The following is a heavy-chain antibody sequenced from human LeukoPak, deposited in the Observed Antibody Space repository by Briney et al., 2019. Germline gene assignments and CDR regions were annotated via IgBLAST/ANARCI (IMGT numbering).Heavy chain of an antibody. J-gene: IGHJ3*01. D-gene: IGHD2-2*02. V-gene: IGHV3-23*01. Sequence: PGGSLRLSCVASGFTFSSYAMSWVRQAPGKGLEWVAAVTGNGVTTWYAPFVKGRFIISRDNSKNTLYLQMSGLRAEDTALFYCAKDRLYPNDIFDVWGQGTMVTVS. CDR2: VTGNGVTT. CDR3: AKDRLYPNDIFDV. CDR1: GFTFSSYA.